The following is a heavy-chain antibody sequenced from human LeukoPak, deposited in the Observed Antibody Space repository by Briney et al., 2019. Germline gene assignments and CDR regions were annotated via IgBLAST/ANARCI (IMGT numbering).Heavy chain of an antibody. CDR2: IRYDGNDK. Sequence: GGSLRLSCAASGFSSSTFGMYWVRQVPGKGLEWVAFIRYDGNDKYYGDSAKDRFTISRDNSKNTLYLQMNSLTTDDTGVYYCAKDSQLDVGADYYYYFYMDVWGRGTTVTVSS. V-gene: IGHV3-30*02. J-gene: IGHJ6*03. D-gene: IGHD1-1*01. CDR1: GFSSSTFG. CDR3: AKDSQLDVGADYYYYFYMDV.